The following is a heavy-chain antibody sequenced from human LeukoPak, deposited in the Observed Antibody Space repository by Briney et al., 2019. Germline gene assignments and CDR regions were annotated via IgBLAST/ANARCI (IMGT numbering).Heavy chain of an antibody. CDR1: GFTFSSYS. V-gene: IGHV3-21*01. CDR3: ARDLRVTRKDYYDSSGYYSDAFDI. J-gene: IGHJ3*02. D-gene: IGHD3-22*01. Sequence: GGSLRLSCAASGFTFSSYSMNWVRQAPGKGLGWVSSISSSSSYINYADSVNGRFTISRDNAKNSLYLQMNSLRAEDTAVYYCARDLRVTRKDYYDSSGYYSDAFDIWGQGTMVTVSS. CDR2: ISSSSSYI.